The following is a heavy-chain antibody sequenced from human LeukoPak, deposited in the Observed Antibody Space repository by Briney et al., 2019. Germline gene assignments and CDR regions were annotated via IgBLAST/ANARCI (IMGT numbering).Heavy chain of an antibody. J-gene: IGHJ4*02. Sequence: PSETLSLTCTVSRGSINSGSYYWSWIRQHPGKGLEWLGYIYYRGDTNYNPSLKTRVTISLDTSKNPFSLKVKSVTAADTAVYYCASAGYSSGWYHYWGQGTRVTVSS. D-gene: IGHD6-13*01. CDR2: IYYRGDT. CDR3: ASAGYSSGWYHY. V-gene: IGHV4-31*03. CDR1: RGSINSGSYY.